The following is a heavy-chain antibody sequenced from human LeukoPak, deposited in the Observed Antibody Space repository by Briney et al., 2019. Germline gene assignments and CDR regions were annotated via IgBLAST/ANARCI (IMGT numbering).Heavy chain of an antibody. CDR1: GFTFSSYS. V-gene: IGHV3-21*01. D-gene: IGHD5-18*01. CDR3: ARDFRAMVNYFDY. Sequence: GGSLRLSCAASGFTFSSYSMNWVRQAPGKGLEWVSSISSSSSYIYYADSVKGRFTISRDNAKSSLYLQMNSLRAEDTAVYYCARDFRAMVNYFDYWGQGTLVTVSS. CDR2: ISSSSSYI. J-gene: IGHJ4*02.